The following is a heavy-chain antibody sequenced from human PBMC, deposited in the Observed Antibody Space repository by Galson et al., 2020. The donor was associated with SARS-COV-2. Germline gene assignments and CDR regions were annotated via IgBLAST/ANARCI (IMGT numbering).Heavy chain of an antibody. D-gene: IGHD3-22*01. Sequence: GGSLRLSCAASGFTFSGYWMTWVRQAPGKGLEWVATTKQDGSEQYYVDSVKGRFAISKDNARSSLHLQMNTLRAEDTPVYYCARVRATFDSSVYYHFDSWGQGTPFTVST. J-gene: IGHJ4*02. CDR3: ARVRATFDSSVYYHFDS. V-gene: IGHV3-7*05. CDR2: TKQDGSEQ. CDR1: GFTFSGYW.